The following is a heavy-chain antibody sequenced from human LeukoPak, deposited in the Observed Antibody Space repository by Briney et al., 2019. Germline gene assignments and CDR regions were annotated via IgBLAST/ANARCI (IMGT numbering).Heavy chain of an antibody. Sequence: GGSLRLSCAASGFTFSSYSMNWVRQAPGKGLEWVSSISSSSSYIYYADSVKGRFTISRDNAKNSLYLQMNSLRAEDTAVYYCARDSSGPLNSDYWGQGTLVTVSS. D-gene: IGHD3-22*01. CDR1: GFTFSSYS. CDR3: ARDSSGPLNSDY. J-gene: IGHJ4*02. CDR2: ISSSSSYI. V-gene: IGHV3-21*01.